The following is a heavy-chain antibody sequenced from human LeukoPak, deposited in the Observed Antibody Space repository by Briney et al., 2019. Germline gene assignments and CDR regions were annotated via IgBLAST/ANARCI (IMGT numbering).Heavy chain of an antibody. CDR2: INWNGGST. V-gene: IGHV3-20*04. D-gene: IGHD3-16*01. CDR3: AKVRHDYVWGSLGGEYGY. CDR1: GFTFDDYG. J-gene: IGHJ4*02. Sequence: GGSLRLSCAASGFTFDDYGMSWVRQAPGKGLEWVSGINWNGGSTGYADSVKGRFTISRDNAKNTLYLQMNSLRAEDTAVYYCAKVRHDYVWGSLGGEYGYWGQGTLVTVSS.